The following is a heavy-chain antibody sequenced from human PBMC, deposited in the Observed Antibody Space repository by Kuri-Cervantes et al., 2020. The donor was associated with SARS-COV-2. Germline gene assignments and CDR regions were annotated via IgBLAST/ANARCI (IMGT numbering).Heavy chain of an antibody. D-gene: IGHD3-3*01. CDR2: IGTAGDT. CDR3: ARVDTNSWSGLTYYYGMDV. CDR1: GFTFSSYD. J-gene: IGHJ6*02. V-gene: IGHV3-13*01. Sequence: GGSLRLSCAASGFTFSSYDMHWVRQATGKGLEWVSAIGTAGDTYYPGSVKGRFTISRENAKNSLYLQMNSLRAGDTAVYYCARVDTNSWSGLTYYYGMDVWGQGTAVTVSS.